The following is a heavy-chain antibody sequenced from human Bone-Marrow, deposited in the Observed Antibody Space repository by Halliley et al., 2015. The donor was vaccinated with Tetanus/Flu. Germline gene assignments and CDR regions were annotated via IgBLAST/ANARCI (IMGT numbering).Heavy chain of an antibody. D-gene: IGHD1-26*01. CDR3: ARGGAGWELQGAFDI. CDR2: MNPNSGNT. J-gene: IGHJ3*02. V-gene: IGHV1-8*01. Sequence: QVQLVQSGTEVKRPGASVRVSCKASGYTFSSHDISWVRQAPGRGLEWMGWMNPNSGNTGYTQKFHDRVTMTRNTSISTAYMELRYLRSDDTAVYYCARGGAGWELQGAFDIWGQGTRVAVSS. CDR1: GYTFSSHD.